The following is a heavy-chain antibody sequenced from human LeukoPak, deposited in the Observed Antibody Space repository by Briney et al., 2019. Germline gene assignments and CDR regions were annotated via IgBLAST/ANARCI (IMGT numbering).Heavy chain of an antibody. CDR2: IHYSGST. Sequence: PSETLSLTCIVSGGSISSNSWTWIRQPPGKGLERIGDIHYSGSTNYNPSLKSRVTISVDTSKSHFSLKVTSVTAADTAVYYCARRLVTVGYFDYWGQGTLVTVSS. J-gene: IGHJ4*02. CDR1: GGSISSNS. V-gene: IGHV4-59*08. D-gene: IGHD6-19*01. CDR3: ARRLVTVGYFDY.